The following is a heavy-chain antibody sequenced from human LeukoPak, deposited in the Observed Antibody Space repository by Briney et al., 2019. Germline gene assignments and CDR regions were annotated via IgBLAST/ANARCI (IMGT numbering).Heavy chain of an antibody. CDR1: GFTFRSPW. CDR3: ARDGGWHRFDY. V-gene: IGHV3-7*03. CDR2: INEDGSQK. J-gene: IGHJ4*02. Sequence: GGSLRLSCVESGFTFRSPWMAWLRQAPEKGLEWVTNINEDGSQKYYLGSVTGRFTISRDNAKNSLYLQMNSLSAEDTAMYYCARDGGWHRFDYWGQGTLVIVSS. D-gene: IGHD6-19*01.